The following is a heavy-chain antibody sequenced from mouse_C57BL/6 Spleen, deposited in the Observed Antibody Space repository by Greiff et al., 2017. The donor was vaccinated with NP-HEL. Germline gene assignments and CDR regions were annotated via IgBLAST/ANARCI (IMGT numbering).Heavy chain of an antibody. V-gene: IGHV5-12*01. D-gene: IGHD2-4*01. Sequence: EVKLVESGGGLVQPGGSLKLSCAASGFTFSDYYMYWVRQTPEKRLEWVAYISNGGGSTYYPDTVKGRFTISRDNAKNTLYLQMSRLKSEDTAMYYCARQYDYWAWFAYWGQGTLVTVSA. CDR3: ARQYDYWAWFAY. CDR2: ISNGGGST. J-gene: IGHJ3*01. CDR1: GFTFSDYY.